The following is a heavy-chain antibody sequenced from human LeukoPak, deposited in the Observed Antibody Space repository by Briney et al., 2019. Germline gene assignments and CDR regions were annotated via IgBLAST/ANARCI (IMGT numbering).Heavy chain of an antibody. CDR3: ARHRYSSGWSAGAAFDI. V-gene: IGHV4-59*08. CDR2: IYYSGST. D-gene: IGHD6-19*01. Sequence: PSETLSLTCSVSGGSISSYYWSWIRQPPGKGLEWIGYIYYSGSTNYNPSLKGRVTISVDTSKNQFSLKLSSVTAADTAVYYCARHRYSSGWSAGAAFDIWGQGTMVTVSS. CDR1: GGSISSYY. J-gene: IGHJ3*02.